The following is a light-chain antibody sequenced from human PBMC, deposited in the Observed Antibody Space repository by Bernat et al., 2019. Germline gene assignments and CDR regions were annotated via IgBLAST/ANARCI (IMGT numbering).Light chain of an antibody. CDR2: GNR. J-gene: IGLJ3*02. CDR1: SSNIGADYD. Sequence: QSVLTQPPSVSGAPGQRVTISCTGSSSNIGADYDVHWYQQLPGTAPKLLIYGNRDRPSGVPDRISGSKSGTSASLAITGLQAEDEADYYCQSYDSSLSGSWVFGGGTKLTVL. V-gene: IGLV1-40*01. CDR3: QSYDSSLSGSWV.